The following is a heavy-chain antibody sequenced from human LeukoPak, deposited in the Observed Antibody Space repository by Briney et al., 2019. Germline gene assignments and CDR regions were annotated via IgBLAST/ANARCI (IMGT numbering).Heavy chain of an antibody. D-gene: IGHD2-21*02. V-gene: IGHV3-53*01. CDR2: IYSGGST. CDR1: GFTVSSNY. CDR3: ASCGGDCYGNYFDY. Sequence: PGGSLRLSCAASGFTVSSNYMSWVRQAPGKGLEWVSVIYSGGSTYYADSVKGRFTISRDNSKNTLYLQMNSLRAEDTAVYYCASCGGDCYGNYFDYWGQGTLVTVSS. J-gene: IGHJ4*02.